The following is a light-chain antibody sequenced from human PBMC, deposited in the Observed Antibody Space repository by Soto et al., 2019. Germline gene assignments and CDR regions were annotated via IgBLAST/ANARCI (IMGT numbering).Light chain of an antibody. CDR3: HQYKSHSWA. V-gene: IGKV1D-16*01. Sequence: DIQMAQVSSSMXASLVTRISVYCXASQGVSSWLAWYQQKPGKAPKLLIYAASTLHSGVPSRFSGSGSGTDFTLTISGLQPEDFATYYCHQYKSHSWAFGQGTKVDIK. CDR1: QGVSSW. CDR2: AAS. J-gene: IGKJ1*01.